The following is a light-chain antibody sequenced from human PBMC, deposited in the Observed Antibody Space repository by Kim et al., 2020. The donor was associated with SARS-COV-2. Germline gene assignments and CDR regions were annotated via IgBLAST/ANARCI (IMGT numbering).Light chain of an antibody. CDR2: DAT. V-gene: IGKV1-5*01. J-gene: IGKJ2*01. Sequence: IQMTQSPSTLSASVGDRVTITCRASQNIDSWLAWYQQKPGKAPKYLIYDATTLKSGVPSRFSGRGSGTQFTLTITSLQPDDFATYYCQQYSSYSYTFGQGTNWRS. CDR3: QQYSSYSYT. CDR1: QNIDSW.